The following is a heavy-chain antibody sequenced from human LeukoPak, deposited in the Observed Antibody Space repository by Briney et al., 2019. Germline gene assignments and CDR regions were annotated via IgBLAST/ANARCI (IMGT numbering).Heavy chain of an antibody. CDR3: ARDVYYDSSGYYDGYFQH. D-gene: IGHD3-22*01. CDR2: IYTSGST. V-gene: IGHV4-61*02. CDR1: GGSISNSNYY. J-gene: IGHJ1*01. Sequence: SETLSLTCTVSGGSISNSNYYWGWIRQPAGKGLEWIGRIYTSGSTNYNPSLKSRVTMSVDTSKNQFSLKLSSVTAADTAVYYCARDVYYDSSGYYDGYFQHWGQGTLVTVSS.